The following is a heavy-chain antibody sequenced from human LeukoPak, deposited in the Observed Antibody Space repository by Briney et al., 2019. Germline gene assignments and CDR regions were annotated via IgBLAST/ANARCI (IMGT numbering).Heavy chain of an antibody. D-gene: IGHD3-9*01. V-gene: IGHV3-30*02. CDR3: ARTTPEGIRYFDWY. Sequence: AGGSLRLSCAASGFTFSSYGMHWVRQAPGKGLEWVAFIRYDGSNKYYADSVKGRFTISRDNSKNTLYLQMNSLRAEDTAVYYCARTTPEGIRYFDWYWGQGTLVTVSS. J-gene: IGHJ4*02. CDR2: IRYDGSNK. CDR1: GFTFSSYG.